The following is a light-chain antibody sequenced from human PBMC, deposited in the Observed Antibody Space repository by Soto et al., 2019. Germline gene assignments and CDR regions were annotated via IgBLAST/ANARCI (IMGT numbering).Light chain of an antibody. V-gene: IGKV1-39*01. CDR2: AAS. CDR1: QSITNW. CDR3: QQSYSTTRT. J-gene: IGKJ1*01. Sequence: DIQMTQSPSTLSASVGDRVTITCRASQSITNWLAWYQQRPGKAPKLLIYAASRLQSGDPSRFSGSGSGTDFTLTISSLQPEDFATYYCQQSYSTTRTFGQGTKGHIK.